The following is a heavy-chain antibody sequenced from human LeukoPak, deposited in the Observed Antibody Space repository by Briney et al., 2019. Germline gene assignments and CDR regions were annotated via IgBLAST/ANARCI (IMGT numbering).Heavy chain of an antibody. D-gene: IGHD1-1*01. CDR1: GFPSSCYW. J-gene: IGHJ4*02. CDR2: INSDGSRT. CDR3: AGGYGFDY. V-gene: IGHV3-74*01. Sequence: GGSLRLSCAASGFPSSCYWMVWVRQAPGKGLVWVSRINSDGSRTNYADSVKGRFTISRDNAKNTLYLQMNSLRAEDTAVYYCAGGYGFDYWGQGTLVTVSS.